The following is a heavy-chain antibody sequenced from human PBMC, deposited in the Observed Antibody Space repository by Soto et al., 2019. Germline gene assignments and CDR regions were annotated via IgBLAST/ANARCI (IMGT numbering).Heavy chain of an antibody. V-gene: IGHV3-30*18. CDR1: GFTFSSYG. J-gene: IGHJ4*02. Sequence: GGSLRLSCAASGFTFSSYGMHWVRQAPGKGLEWVAVISYDGSNKYYADSVKGRFTISRDNSKNTLYLQMNSLRVEDTAVYYCAKELGYGEHFDYWGQGTLVTVSS. CDR3: AKELGYGEHFDY. D-gene: IGHD4-17*01. CDR2: ISYDGSNK.